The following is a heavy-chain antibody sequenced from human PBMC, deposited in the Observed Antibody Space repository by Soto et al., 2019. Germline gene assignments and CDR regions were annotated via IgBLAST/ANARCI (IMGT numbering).Heavy chain of an antibody. D-gene: IGHD1-1*01. CDR1: GYSFTTYW. CDR3: ARQLQYYYYYYGMDV. CDR2: INPGDSDT. J-gene: IGHJ6*02. V-gene: IGHV5-51*01. Sequence: GEALNISCRTSGYSFTTYWIGWVRQMPGKGLEWMGIINPGDSDTRYSPSFQGQVTISADNSISTAYLQWSSLKASDTTIYYCARQLQYYYYYYGMDVRGQGTTVTVAS.